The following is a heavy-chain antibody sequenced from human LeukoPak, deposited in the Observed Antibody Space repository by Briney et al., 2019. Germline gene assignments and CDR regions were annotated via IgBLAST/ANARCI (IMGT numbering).Heavy chain of an antibody. J-gene: IGHJ3*02. CDR1: GFTFNNYG. CDR2: ISYDGSNQ. CDR3: ASVYSSSWPDAFDI. V-gene: IGHV3-30*03. D-gene: IGHD6-13*01. Sequence: GRSLRLSCAASGFTFNNYGMHWVRQAPGKGLEWVAVISYDGSNQYYADSAKGRFTISRDNSKNTLYLQMNSLKFEDTAVYYCASVYSSSWPDAFDIWGQGTMVTVSS.